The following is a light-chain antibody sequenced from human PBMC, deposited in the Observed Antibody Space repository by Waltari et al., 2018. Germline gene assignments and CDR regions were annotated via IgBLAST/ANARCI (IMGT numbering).Light chain of an antibody. CDR2: ATS. Sequence: EIVMTQYPATLSVSPGEGATLSCRASQSISSNLAGYQQRPGQAPRLLIFATSTRATGVPARFRGSGSGTEFTLTISSMQSEDFAIYYCHQYNNWPPWTFGQGTKVEIK. CDR1: QSISSN. V-gene: IGKV3-15*01. CDR3: HQYNNWPPWT. J-gene: IGKJ1*01.